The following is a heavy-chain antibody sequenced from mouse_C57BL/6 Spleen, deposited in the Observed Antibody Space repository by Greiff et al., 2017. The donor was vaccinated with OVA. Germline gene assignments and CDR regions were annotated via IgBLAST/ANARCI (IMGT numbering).Heavy chain of an antibody. CDR2: IYPGSGST. CDR1: GYTFTSYW. D-gene: IGHD2-4*01. J-gene: IGHJ2*01. V-gene: IGHV1-55*01. CDR3: AREGIYYDYDGY. Sequence: VQLQQSGAELVKPGASVKMSCKASGYTFTSYWITWVKQRPGQGLEWIGDIYPGSGSTNYNEKFKSKATLTVDTSSSTAYMQLSSLTSEDSAVYYCAREGIYYDYDGYWGQGTTLTVSS.